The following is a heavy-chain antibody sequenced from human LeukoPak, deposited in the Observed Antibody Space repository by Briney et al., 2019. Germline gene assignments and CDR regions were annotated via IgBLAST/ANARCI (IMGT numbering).Heavy chain of an antibody. V-gene: IGHV3-30*02. D-gene: IGHD6-19*01. J-gene: IGHJ4*02. CDR3: AKSLSYSSGWYYFDY. CDR1: GFTFSSYG. Sequence: GGSLRLSCAASGFTFSSYGMHWVRQAPGKGLEWVAFIRYDGSNKYYADSVKGRFTISRDNSKNTLYLQMNSLRAEDTAVYYCAKSLSYSSGWYYFDYWGQGTLVTVSS. CDR2: IRYDGSNK.